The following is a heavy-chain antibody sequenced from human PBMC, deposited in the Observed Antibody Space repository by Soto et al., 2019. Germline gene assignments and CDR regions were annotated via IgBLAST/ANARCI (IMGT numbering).Heavy chain of an antibody. Sequence: GASVKVSCKASGYTFTGYDINWVRQATGQGLEWMGWMNPNSGNTGYAQKFQGRVTMTRNTSISTAYMELSSLRSEDTAVYYCASTYSSSWYALYFYGMDVWAKGPRSPSP. CDR3: ASTYSSSWYALYFYGMDV. CDR2: MNPNSGNT. D-gene: IGHD6-13*01. CDR1: GYTFTGYD. V-gene: IGHV1-8*01. J-gene: IGHJ6*02.